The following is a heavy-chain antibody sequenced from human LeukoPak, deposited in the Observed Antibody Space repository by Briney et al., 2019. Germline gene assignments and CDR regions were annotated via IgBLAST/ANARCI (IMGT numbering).Heavy chain of an antibody. J-gene: IGHJ6*02. CDR1: GGSFSGYY. Sequence: SETLSLTCAVSGGSFSGYYWYWIRQPPGKGLEWIGEINHGESTNYNPSLKSRATLSVDTSKNQFSLRLTSVTAADTAVYYCARGRTYYYDTSGYYPSIYYGMDVWGQGTTVIVSS. CDR2: INHGEST. D-gene: IGHD3-22*01. CDR3: ARGRTYYYDTSGYYPSIYYGMDV. V-gene: IGHV4-34*01.